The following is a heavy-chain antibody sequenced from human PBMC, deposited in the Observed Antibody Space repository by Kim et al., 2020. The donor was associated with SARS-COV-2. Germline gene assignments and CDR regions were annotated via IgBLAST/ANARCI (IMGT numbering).Heavy chain of an antibody. Sequence: SVKVSCKASGFTFTSSAVQWVRQARGQRLEWIGWIVVGSGNTNYAQKFQERVTITRDMSTSTAYMELSSLRSEDTAVYYCAADPYSSSSYYYYYGMDVWGQGTTGTVSS. CDR1: GFTFTSSA. D-gene: IGHD6-6*01. J-gene: IGHJ6*02. CDR3: AADPYSSSSYYYYYGMDV. CDR2: IVVGSGNT. V-gene: IGHV1-58*01.